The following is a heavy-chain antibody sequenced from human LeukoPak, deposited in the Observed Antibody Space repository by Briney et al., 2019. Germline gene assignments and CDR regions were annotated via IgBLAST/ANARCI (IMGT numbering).Heavy chain of an antibody. V-gene: IGHV4-34*01. Sequence: SETLSLTCAVYGGSFSGYYWSWIRQPPGKGLEWIGEINHSGSTNYNPSLKSRVTISVDTSKNQFSLKLSSVTAADTAVYYCASNYILVATEGDAFDIWGQGTMVTVSS. CDR2: INHSGST. D-gene: IGHD5-12*01. CDR1: GGSFSGYY. CDR3: ASNYILVATEGDAFDI. J-gene: IGHJ3*02.